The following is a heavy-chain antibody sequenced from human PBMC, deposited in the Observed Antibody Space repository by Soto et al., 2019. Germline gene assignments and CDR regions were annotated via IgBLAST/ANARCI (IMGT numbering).Heavy chain of an antibody. V-gene: IGHV6-1*01. D-gene: IGHD1-26*01. J-gene: IGHJ4*02. CDR1: GDSVSSNSAA. CDR3: ARGEQYSGRIFDY. Sequence: QVQLQQSGPGLVKPSQTLSVTCGISGDSVSSNSAAWNWLRQSPSRGLEWLGRTYYRSKWYNDYAVSVESRITINPDTSKNHFPLQLNFVTPDDTAVYFCARGEQYSGRIFDYWGQGTLVTVSS. CDR2: TYYRSKWYN.